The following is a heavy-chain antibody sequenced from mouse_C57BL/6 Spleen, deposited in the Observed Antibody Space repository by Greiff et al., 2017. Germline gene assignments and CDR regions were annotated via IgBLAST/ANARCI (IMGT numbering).Heavy chain of an antibody. CDR2: RWRGGST. CDR1: GFSLTSYG. Sequence: QVQLKESGPGLVQPSQSLSITCTVSGFSLTSYGVHWVRQSPGKGLEWLGVRWRGGSTDYYAACMSRLSITKDNSKSKVFFKMNSLQADDTAIYYYAKNLEAYYYGSISFAYGGHGALVTVAA. D-gene: IGHD1-1*01. J-gene: IGHJ3*01. V-gene: IGHV2-5*01. CDR3: AKNLEAYYYGSISFAY.